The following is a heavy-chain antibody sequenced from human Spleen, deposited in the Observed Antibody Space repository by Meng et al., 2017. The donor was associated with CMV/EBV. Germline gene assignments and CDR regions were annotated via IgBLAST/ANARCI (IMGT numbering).Heavy chain of an antibody. V-gene: IGHV4-38-2*02. J-gene: IGHJ6*02. D-gene: IGHD3-3*01. CDR2: IYHSGST. Sequence: SETLSLTCTVSGYSISSGYYWGWIRQPPGKGLEWIGSIYHSGSTYYNPSLKSRVTISVDTSKNQFSLKLSSVTAADTAVYYCARQDYDFWSGYRYYYYYYGMDVWGQGTTVTVSS. CDR3: ARQDYDFWSGYRYYYYYYGMDV. CDR1: GYSISSGYY.